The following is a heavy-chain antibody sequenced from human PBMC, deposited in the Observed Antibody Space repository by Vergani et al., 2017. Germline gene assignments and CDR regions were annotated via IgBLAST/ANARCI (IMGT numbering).Heavy chain of an antibody. Sequence: QVQLVQSGAEVKKPGFSMRVSCKASGYTFIGYYMHWMRQAPGQGLEWIGWINPNTGGSNLAQNFQGRVTLTRDTSTRTFYLELSRLKSDDTAVYYCARGGCNGPRCYTQYNYYYFIDVWATGTTVTVSS. V-gene: IGHV1-2*02. J-gene: IGHJ6*03. CDR1: GYTFIGYY. CDR3: ARGGCNGPRCYTQYNYYYFIDV. CDR2: INPNTGGS. D-gene: IGHD2-2*02.